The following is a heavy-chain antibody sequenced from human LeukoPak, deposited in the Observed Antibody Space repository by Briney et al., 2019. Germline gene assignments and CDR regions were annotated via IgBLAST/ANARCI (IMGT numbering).Heavy chain of an antibody. V-gene: IGHV3-33*08. D-gene: IGHD6-19*01. CDR3: ARDLSSGFDY. CDR2: IWYDGSNK. Sequence: PGGSLRLSCAASGFTFNNYAMSWVRQAPGKGLEWVAVIWYDGSNKYYADSVKGRFTISRDNSKNTLYQQMNSLRAEDTAVYYCARDLSSGFDYWGQGTLVTVSS. J-gene: IGHJ4*02. CDR1: GFTFNNYA.